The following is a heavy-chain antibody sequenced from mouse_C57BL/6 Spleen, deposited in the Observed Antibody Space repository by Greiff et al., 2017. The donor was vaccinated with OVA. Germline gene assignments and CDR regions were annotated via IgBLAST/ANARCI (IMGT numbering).Heavy chain of an antibody. D-gene: IGHD2-10*02. V-gene: IGHV1-42*01. CDR2: INSSTGGT. CDR1: GYSFTGYY. J-gene: IGHJ2*01. CDR3: ARGYGYYFDY. Sequence: VQLQQSGPELVKPGASVKISCKASGYSFTGYYMNWVKQSPEKSLEWIGEINSSTGGTTYNQKFKAKATLTVDKSSSTAYMQLKSLTSEDSAVYYCARGYGYYFDYWGQGTTLTVSS.